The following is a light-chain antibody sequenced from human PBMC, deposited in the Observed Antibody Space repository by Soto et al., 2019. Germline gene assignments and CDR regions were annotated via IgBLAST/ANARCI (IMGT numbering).Light chain of an antibody. CDR2: EVT. Sequence: QSVLTQPASVSGSPGQSITISCTGTTSDIGAYDYVSWYQQHPGKAPKLLIYEVTDRPSGVSPRFSGSKSAHTASLTISGLQAEDEADYYCSSYASSSSVVFGGGTKVTVL. CDR1: TSDIGAYDY. CDR3: SSYASSSSVV. V-gene: IGLV2-14*01. J-gene: IGLJ2*01.